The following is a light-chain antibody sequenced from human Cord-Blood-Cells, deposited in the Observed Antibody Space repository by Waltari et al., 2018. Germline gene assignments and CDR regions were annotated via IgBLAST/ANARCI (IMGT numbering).Light chain of an antibody. CDR1: SRVCGVFNY. Sequence: QFALTQPASVSASPGRPITLSCTGPSRVCGVFNYVSWYQQHPGKAPKLMIYEVSNRPSGVSNRFSGSKSGNTASLTISGLQAEDEADYYCSSYTSSSTVVFGGGTKLTVL. CDR3: SSYTSSSTVV. CDR2: EVS. J-gene: IGLJ2*01. V-gene: IGLV2-14*01.